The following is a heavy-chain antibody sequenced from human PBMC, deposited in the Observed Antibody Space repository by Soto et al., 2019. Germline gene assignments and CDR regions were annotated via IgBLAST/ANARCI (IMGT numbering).Heavy chain of an antibody. CDR3: ARITGGYYFLNWFDP. CDR1: GGSFSCYY. Sequence: PSETLSLTCAVYGGSFSCYYWSWIRQPPGKGLEWIGEINHSGSTNYNPSLKSRVTISVDTSKNQFSLKLSPVTAADTAVYYCARITGGYYFLNWFDPWGQGTLVTVSS. J-gene: IGHJ5*02. CDR2: INHSGST. D-gene: IGHD3-10*01. V-gene: IGHV4-34*01.